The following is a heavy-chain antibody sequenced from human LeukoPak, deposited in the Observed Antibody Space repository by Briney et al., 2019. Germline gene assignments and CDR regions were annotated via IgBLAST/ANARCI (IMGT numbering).Heavy chain of an antibody. CDR3: ARPNILTGYYTN. J-gene: IGHJ4*02. CDR1: GGSSSGYY. Sequence: SETLSLTCAVYGGSSSGYYWSWIRQPPGKGLEWIGEINHSGSTNYNPSLKSRVTISVDTSKNQFSLKLSSVTAADTAVYYCARPNILTGYYTNWGQGTLVTVSS. V-gene: IGHV4-34*01. CDR2: INHSGST. D-gene: IGHD3-9*01.